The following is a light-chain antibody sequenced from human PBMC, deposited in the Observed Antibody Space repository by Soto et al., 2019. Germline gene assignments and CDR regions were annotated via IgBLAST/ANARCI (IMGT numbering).Light chain of an antibody. CDR1: QSVSSN. CDR3: QQYDNLPPYT. CDR2: GAS. Sequence: EIVMTQSPATLSVSPGERATLSCRASQSVSSNLAWYQQKPGQAPRLLIYGASTRATGIPARFSGSGSGTEFTLTISSLQSEDFAVYYCQQYDNLPPYTFGQGTNLEIK. V-gene: IGKV3-15*01. J-gene: IGKJ2*01.